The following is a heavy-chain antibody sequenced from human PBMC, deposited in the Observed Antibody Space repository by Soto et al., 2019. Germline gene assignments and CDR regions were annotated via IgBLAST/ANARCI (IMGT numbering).Heavy chain of an antibody. Sequence: PSETLSLTCAVSGGSITSSYWSWIRRPPGKGLEWIAYIYDTGISGYTLSTSYNLSIKSRVTMSVDTSKSQFSLKLTSVTAAVTAVYYCSRGKVAFFYYVLDVWGQGITVTVSS. CDR3: SRGKVAFFYYVLDV. J-gene: IGHJ6*02. V-gene: IGHV4-59*01. D-gene: IGHD1-1*01. CDR1: GGSITSSY. CDR2: IYDTGISGYTLST.